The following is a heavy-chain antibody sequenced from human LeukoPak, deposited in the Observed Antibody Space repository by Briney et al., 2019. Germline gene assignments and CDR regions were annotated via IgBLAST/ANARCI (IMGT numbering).Heavy chain of an antibody. CDR3: TRDGRRGSYFGVGY. CDR2: IRSKAYGGTT. Sequence: GGSLRLSCTASGFTFGDYAMSWVRQGPGKGLEWVGFIRSKAYGGTTEYAASAKGRFTISRDDSESIAYLQMNSLKTEDTAVYYCTRDGRRGSYFGVGYWGQGTLVTVSS. D-gene: IGHD1-26*01. J-gene: IGHJ4*02. V-gene: IGHV3-49*04. CDR1: GFTFGDYA.